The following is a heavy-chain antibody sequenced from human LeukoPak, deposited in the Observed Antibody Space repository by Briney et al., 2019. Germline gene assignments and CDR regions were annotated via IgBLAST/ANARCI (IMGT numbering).Heavy chain of an antibody. D-gene: IGHD2-15*01. J-gene: IGHJ4*02. CDR3: ARDAGYCTGGSCWYFDH. CDR1: GYTFTDYY. CDR2: INLNSGGT. V-gene: IGHV1-2*02. Sequence: ASVRVSCKASGYTFTDYYMHWVRQAPGHGLEWMGWINLNSGGTNFAQRFQGRVTITRDTSISTAYMDLSRLISDDTAVYYCARDAGYCTGGSCWYFDHWGQGTLVTVSS.